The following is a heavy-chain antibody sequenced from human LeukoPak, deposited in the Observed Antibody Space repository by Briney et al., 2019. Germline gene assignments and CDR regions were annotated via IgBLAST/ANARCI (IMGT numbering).Heavy chain of an antibody. J-gene: IGHJ5*02. CDR1: GGSISSYY. CDR2: IYYSGST. Sequence: SETLSLTCTVSGGSISSYYWSWIRQPPGKGLEWIGYIYYSGSTNYNPSLKSRVTISVDTSKNQFSLKLSSVTAADTAVYYCAAAHWYYDILTGYYIPYNWFDPWGQGTLVTVSS. D-gene: IGHD3-9*01. V-gene: IGHV4-59*12. CDR3: AAAHWYYDILTGYYIPYNWFDP.